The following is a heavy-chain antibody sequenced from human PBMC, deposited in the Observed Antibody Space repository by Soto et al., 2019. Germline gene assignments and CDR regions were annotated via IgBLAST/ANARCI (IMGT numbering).Heavy chain of an antibody. V-gene: IGHV4-61*01. D-gene: IGHD2-8*01. CDR1: GGTVSVGMYY. CDR3: ARYCNNSDCSHLSYLDY. CDR2: VYFTGTT. Sequence: SETLSLSCTVSGGTVSVGMYYLSWIRQPPGKGLEWVGNVYFTGTTIYNPSLKSRVTMAVDTEKDQFFLKLISVTAADTAVHYCARYCNNSDCSHLSYLDYWGVGDFFPVSS. J-gene: IGHJ4*02.